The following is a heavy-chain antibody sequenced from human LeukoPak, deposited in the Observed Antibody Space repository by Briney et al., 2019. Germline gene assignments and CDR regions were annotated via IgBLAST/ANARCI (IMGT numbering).Heavy chain of an antibody. D-gene: IGHD5-18*01. CDR1: GFVFSSYR. V-gene: IGHV3-74*01. CDR3: AKDGTQLWLRHDAFDI. Sequence: GGSLRLSCAASGFVFSSYRLHWVRHAPGKGPVWVSHIDGDGSDTDYADSVKGRFTISRDNAKKTLYLQMNSLRAEDTAVYYCAKDGTQLWLRHDAFDIWGQGTMVTVSS. J-gene: IGHJ3*02. CDR2: IDGDGSDT.